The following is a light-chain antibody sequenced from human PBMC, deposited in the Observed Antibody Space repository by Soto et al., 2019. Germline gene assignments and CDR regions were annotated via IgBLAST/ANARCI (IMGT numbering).Light chain of an antibody. Sequence: AIQMTQSPSTLSASVGDRVTITCRANQDIRHDLGWYQLKPGKAPRLLIYAASRLHSGVPSRFSGSGSGTVFTLTINGLQPEDFATYFCLQDNNYPSFGPGTKVDMK. CDR2: AAS. CDR3: LQDNNYPS. V-gene: IGKV1-6*01. CDR1: QDIRHD. J-gene: IGKJ3*01.